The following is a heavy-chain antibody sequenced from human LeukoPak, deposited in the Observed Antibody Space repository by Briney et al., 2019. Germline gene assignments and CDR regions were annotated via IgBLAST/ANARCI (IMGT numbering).Heavy chain of an antibody. J-gene: IGHJ4*02. Sequence: SETLSLSCTVSGVSISSFLWTWIRQPPGKGLEWIGNIYTTGNTSYNPSLSYHPSLRSRVTISVDTSKSQFSLKLTSVTAADTAVYYCARRSDSVGYYFFDYWGQGTLVTVSS. V-gene: IGHV4-4*09. CDR2: IYTTGNT. CDR3: ARRSDSVGYYFFDY. D-gene: IGHD3-22*01. CDR1: GVSISSFL.